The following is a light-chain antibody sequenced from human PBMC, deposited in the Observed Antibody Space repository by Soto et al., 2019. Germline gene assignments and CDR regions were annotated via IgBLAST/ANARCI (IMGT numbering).Light chain of an antibody. CDR2: DAS. Sequence: EILLTQSPATLSLSPGERATLSCRASQSVSSYLDWYQQKPGQAPRLLIYDASNRATGIPARLSGSGYGTDLTITISSIENEDFEVYYCQQRSNWTPTFGGGTKVDIK. CDR1: QSVSSY. V-gene: IGKV3-11*01. J-gene: IGKJ4*01. CDR3: QQRSNWTPT.